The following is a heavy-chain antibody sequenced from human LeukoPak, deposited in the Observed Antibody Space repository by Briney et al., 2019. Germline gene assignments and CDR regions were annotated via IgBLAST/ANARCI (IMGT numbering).Heavy chain of an antibody. CDR2: ICASASGT. CDR3: AKAGGGSCHSSLDF. CDR1: GFSSSSYA. J-gene: IGHJ4*02. V-gene: IGHV3-23*01. D-gene: IGHD2-15*01. Sequence: PGGSPRLSCAASGFSSSSYAMSWVRQAPRKRLEWVSSICASASGTYYAGSVKGRFTISRDNSKNTLDLQMNNLRAEDTAVYYCAKAGGGSCHSSLDFWGQGTLVTVSS.